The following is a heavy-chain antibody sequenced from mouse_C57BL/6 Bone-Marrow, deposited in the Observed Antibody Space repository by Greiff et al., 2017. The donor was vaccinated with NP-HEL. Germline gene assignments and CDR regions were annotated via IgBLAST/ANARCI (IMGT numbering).Heavy chain of an antibody. CDR1: GYTFTSYW. V-gene: IGHV1-64*01. D-gene: IGHD1-1*01. CDR3: ARSCYGSSFYAMDY. Sequence: QVQLKQPGAELVKPGASVKLSCKASGYTFTSYWMHWVKQRPGQGLEWIGMIHPNSGSTNYNEKFKSKATLTVDKSSSTAYMQLSSLTSEDSAVYYCARSCYGSSFYAMDYWGQGTSVTVSS. CDR2: IHPNSGST. J-gene: IGHJ4*01.